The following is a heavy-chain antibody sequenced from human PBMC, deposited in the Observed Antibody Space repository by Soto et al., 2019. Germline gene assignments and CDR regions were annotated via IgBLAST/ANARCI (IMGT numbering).Heavy chain of an antibody. CDR3: ARMGSKGGGDCYPYYFDY. Sequence: SETLSLTCAVSGGSISSGGYSWSWIRQPPGKGLEWIGYIYHSGSTYYNPSLKSRVTISVDRSKNQFSLKLSSVTAADTAVYYCARMGSKGGGDCYPYYFDYWGQGTLVTVYS. CDR2: IYHSGST. CDR1: GGSISSGGYS. J-gene: IGHJ4*02. V-gene: IGHV4-30-2*01. D-gene: IGHD2-21*02.